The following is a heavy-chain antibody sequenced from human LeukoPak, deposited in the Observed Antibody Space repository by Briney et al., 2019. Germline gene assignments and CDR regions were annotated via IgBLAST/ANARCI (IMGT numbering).Heavy chain of an antibody. CDR1: GFTFSSYA. J-gene: IGHJ4*02. CDR3: ARVLDDILWFGELSSYFDY. Sequence: PGGSPRLSCAASGFTFSSYAMHWVRQAPGKGLEWVAVISYDGSNKYYADSVKGRFTISRDNSKNTLYLQMNSLRAEDTAVYYCARVLDDILWFGELSSYFDYWGQGTLVTVSS. D-gene: IGHD3-10*01. CDR2: ISYDGSNK. V-gene: IGHV3-30*04.